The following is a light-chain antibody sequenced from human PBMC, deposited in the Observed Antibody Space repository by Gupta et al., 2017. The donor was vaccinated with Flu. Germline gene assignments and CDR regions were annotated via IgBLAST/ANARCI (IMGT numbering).Light chain of an antibody. V-gene: IGLV3-19*01. CDR1: SLRTFY. J-gene: IGLJ2*01. CDR3: NSQASRSDHVV. Sequence: SSELTQDPLVSVALGQTVRITCQGDSLRTFYTSWYQQKQGQAPILVIYDSGDRPPAIPDRFSCSSPGTTPSSTLTGAQAEDEADDDYNSQASRSDHVVFGGGTKLTVL. CDR2: DSG.